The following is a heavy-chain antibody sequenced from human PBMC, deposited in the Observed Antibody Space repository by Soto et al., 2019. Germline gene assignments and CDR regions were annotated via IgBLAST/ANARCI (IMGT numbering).Heavy chain of an antibody. V-gene: IGHV3-74*01. D-gene: IGHD5-12*01. CDR3: ARVAFRAYYFDC. CDR1: GFTFSSYW. Sequence: EVQLVESGGGLVQPGGSLRLSCAASGFTFSSYWTHWVRQAPGKGLVWVSRINSDGSATNYADSVKGRFTISRDNAKNTLYLQRNSLRAEDTAVYYCARVAFRAYYFDCWGQGTLVTVSS. CDR2: INSDGSAT. J-gene: IGHJ4*02.